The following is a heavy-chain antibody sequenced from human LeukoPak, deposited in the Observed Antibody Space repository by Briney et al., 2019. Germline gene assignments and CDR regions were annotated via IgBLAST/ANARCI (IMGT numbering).Heavy chain of an antibody. V-gene: IGHV3-15*01. CDR1: GFTFSNAW. J-gene: IGHJ5*02. CDR3: TTVSGCSTTSCYT. D-gene: IGHD2-2*02. CDR2: IKSKTDGGTT. Sequence: GGSLRLSCAASGFTFSNAWMSWVRQAPGKGLEWIGRIKSKTDGGTTDYAAPVKGRFAISRDDSKNMVYLQMNSLKTEDTAVYYCTTVSGCSTTSCYTWGQGTPVTVSS.